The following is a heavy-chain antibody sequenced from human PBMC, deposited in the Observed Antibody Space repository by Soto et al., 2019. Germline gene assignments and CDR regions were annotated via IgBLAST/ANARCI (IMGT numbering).Heavy chain of an antibody. CDR1: GGSISSYY. Sequence: PSETLSLTCTVSGGSISSYYWSWIRQPPGKGLEWIGYIYYSGSTNYNPSLKSRVTISVDTSKNQFSLKLSSVTAADTAVYYCARYTLWAGTFDYWGQGTLVTVSS. CDR2: IYYSGST. CDR3: ARYTLWAGTFDY. J-gene: IGHJ4*02. D-gene: IGHD6-19*01. V-gene: IGHV4-59*01.